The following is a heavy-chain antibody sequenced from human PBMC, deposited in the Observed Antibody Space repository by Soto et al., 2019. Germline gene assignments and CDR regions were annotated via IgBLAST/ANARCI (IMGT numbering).Heavy chain of an antibody. D-gene: IGHD3-3*01. J-gene: IGHJ4*02. CDR2: IFSNDEK. V-gene: IGHV2-26*01. CDR3: ALEIYDFGSPYFDY. CDR1: GFSLSNARMG. Sequence: QVTLKESGPVLVKPTETLTLTCTVSGFSLSNARMGVSWIRQPPGKALEWLAHIFSNDEKSYSTSLKSRLTISKDTSKSQVVLTMTNMDPVDTATYYCALEIYDFGSPYFDYWGQGTLVTVSS.